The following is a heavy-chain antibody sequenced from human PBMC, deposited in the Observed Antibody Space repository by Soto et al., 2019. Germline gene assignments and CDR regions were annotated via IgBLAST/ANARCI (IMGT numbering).Heavy chain of an antibody. CDR2: IYYTGTT. V-gene: IGHV4-30-4*08. CDR3: ARERPDGSRLDP. CDR1: GASISSYSYY. Sequence: SETLSLTCIVSGASISSYSYYWGWIRQPPGKGLEWIGYIYYTGTTYYNPSLKSRVTISVDTSKNQFSLKLSSVTAADTAVYYCARERPDGSRLDPWGQGTLVTVS. D-gene: IGHD6-13*01. J-gene: IGHJ5*02.